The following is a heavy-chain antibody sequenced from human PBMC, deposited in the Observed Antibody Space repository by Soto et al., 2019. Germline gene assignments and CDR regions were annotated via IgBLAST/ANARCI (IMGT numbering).Heavy chain of an antibody. CDR3: ARSPGVFDY. D-gene: IGHD3-10*01. CDR2: LVPVFGTA. J-gene: IGHJ4*02. V-gene: IGHV1-69*06. Sequence: QVQLVQSGAEVKKPGSSVKVSCKASGGTFSSLAISWVRQAPGQGLEWMGGLVPVFGTANYAQKVQDRVSITADKSTSTSYMELSSLRSEDTAVYYCARSPGVFDYWGAGTLVTVSS. CDR1: GGTFSSLA.